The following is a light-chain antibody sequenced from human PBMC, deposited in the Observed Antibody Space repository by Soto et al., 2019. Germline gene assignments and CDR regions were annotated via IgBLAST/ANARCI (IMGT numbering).Light chain of an antibody. CDR3: QQYNTWPLT. V-gene: IGKV3-15*01. CDR1: QGVTTN. J-gene: IGKJ4*01. CDR2: GAS. Sequence: EIVMTQSPATLSVSPGERATLSCRASQGVTTNLAWYQQKPGQAPRLLIYGASTRPTGIPARFSGSGSGTEFTLTISSLQSEDVAVYYCQQYNTWPLTFGGGTKVEIK.